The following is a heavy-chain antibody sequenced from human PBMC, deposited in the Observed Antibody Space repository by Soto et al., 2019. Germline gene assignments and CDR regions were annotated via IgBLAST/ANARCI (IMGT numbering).Heavy chain of an antibody. J-gene: IGHJ6*02. CDR1: GFTFSSYS. CDR2: ISSSSSYI. Sequence: EVQLVESGGGLVKPGGSLRLSCAASGFTFSSYSMNWVRQAPGKGLEWVSSISSSSSYIYYADSVKGRFTISRDNAKNSLYLQMNSLRAEDTAVYYCARGGLRYFDWLLPNYYYGMDVWGQGTTVTVSS. CDR3: ARGGLRYFDWLLPNYYYGMDV. D-gene: IGHD3-9*01. V-gene: IGHV3-21*01.